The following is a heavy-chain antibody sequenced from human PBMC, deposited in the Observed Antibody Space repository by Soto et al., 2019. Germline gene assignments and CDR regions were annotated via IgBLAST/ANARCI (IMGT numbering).Heavy chain of an antibody. CDR2: INWKSGSI. CDR3: ARPHVIDIVVPPDY. D-gene: IGHD2-15*01. J-gene: IGHJ4*02. CDR1: GFTFDDYA. Sequence: GGSLRLSWAAAGFTFDDYAMHWVRQVPGKGLEWVSGINWKSGSIGYGDYVKGRFAISRDKAKSSVHLQMNSLRAEDTAVYYCARPHVIDIVVPPDYWGQGTMVTVSS. V-gene: IGHV3-9*01.